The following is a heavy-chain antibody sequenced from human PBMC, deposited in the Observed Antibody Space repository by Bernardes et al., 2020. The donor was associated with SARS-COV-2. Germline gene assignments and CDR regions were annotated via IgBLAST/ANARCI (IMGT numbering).Heavy chain of an antibody. Sequence: SETLSLTCAVYGGSFINYYWSWIRQPPGKGLEWIGEINHGGSTNYNPSLKSRVTISVDTSKNQFSLKLSSVTAADTALYYCASSGYAYGSLYVFGYWGQGSLVTVSS. CDR2: INHGGST. J-gene: IGHJ4*02. CDR1: GGSFINYY. D-gene: IGHD5-18*01. V-gene: IGHV4-34*01. CDR3: ASSGYAYGSLYVFGY.